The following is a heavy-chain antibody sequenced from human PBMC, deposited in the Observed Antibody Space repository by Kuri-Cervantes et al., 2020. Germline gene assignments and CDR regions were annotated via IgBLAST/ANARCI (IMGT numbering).Heavy chain of an antibody. J-gene: IGHJ4*02. V-gene: IGHV3-21*04. CDR2: ISSSSSYI. Sequence: GGSLRLSCAASGFTFSSYSMNWVRQAPGKGLEWVSSISSSSSYIYYADSVKGRFTISRDNAKNSLYLQMNSLRAEDTAVYYCARDRAFGDGHFDYWGQGTLVTVSS. D-gene: IGHD3-10*01. CDR3: ARDRAFGDGHFDY. CDR1: GFTFSSYS.